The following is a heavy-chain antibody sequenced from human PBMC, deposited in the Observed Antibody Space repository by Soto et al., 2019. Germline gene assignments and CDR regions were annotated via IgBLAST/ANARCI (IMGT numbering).Heavy chain of an antibody. J-gene: IGHJ4*02. CDR1: GGTFSSYA. CDR2: IIPIFGTA. CDR3: AGGGDIVLMVYATYYFDY. V-gene: IGHV1-69*01. D-gene: IGHD2-8*01. Sequence: QVQLVQSGAEVKKPGSSVKVSCKASGGTFSSYAISWVRQAPGQGLEWMGGIIPIFGTANYAQKFQGRVTITADESTSTAYMELSSLRSEDTAVYYCAGGGDIVLMVYATYYFDYWGQVSLVTVSS.